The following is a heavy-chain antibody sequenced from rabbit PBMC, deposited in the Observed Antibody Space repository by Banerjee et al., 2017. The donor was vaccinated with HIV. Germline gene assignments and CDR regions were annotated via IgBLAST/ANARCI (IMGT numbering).Heavy chain of an antibody. CDR1: GFSFSISYW. CDR3: ARDLAGVIGWNFGL. J-gene: IGHJ4*01. D-gene: IGHD4-1*01. V-gene: IGHV1S45*01. Sequence: QEQLVESGGGLVQPEGSLTLTCTASGFSFSISYWICWVRQAPGKGLEWIGCIYTGSSGITDYASWAKGRFTISKASWTTVTLQMTSLTAADTASYFCARDLAGVIGWNFGLWGPGTLVTVS. CDR2: IYTGSSGIT.